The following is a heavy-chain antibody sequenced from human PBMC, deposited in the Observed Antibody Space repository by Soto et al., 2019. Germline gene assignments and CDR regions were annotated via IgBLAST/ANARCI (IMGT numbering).Heavy chain of an antibody. CDR2: IYSGGST. V-gene: IGHV3-53*02. CDR3: ASVADGYAWYFDL. J-gene: IGHJ2*01. Sequence: EVPLVETGGGLIQPGGSLRLSCAASGFTVSSNYMSWVRQAPGKGLEWVSVIYSGGSTYYADSVKGRFTISRDNSKNTLYLRMNSLRAEDTAVYYCASVADGYAWYFDLWGRGTLVTVSS. CDR1: GFTVSSNY. D-gene: IGHD5-12*01.